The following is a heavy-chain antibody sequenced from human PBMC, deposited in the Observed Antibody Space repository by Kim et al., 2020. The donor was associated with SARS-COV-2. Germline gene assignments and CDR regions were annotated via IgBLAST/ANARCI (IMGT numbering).Heavy chain of an antibody. CDR3: ARWAGNRNGGYCLDY. CDR2: ISDTGSEK. Sequence: GGSLRLSCAVSGSPFSSHGMHWVRQAPGKGLEWVAVISDTGSEKDYTDSVKGRFIVSKDNAKNVLYLQMDSLRAEDTAVYYCARWAGNRNGGYCLDYWGQGTLVTVSS. V-gene: IGHV3-30*12. D-gene: IGHD2-21*01. CDR1: GSPFSSHG. J-gene: IGHJ4*02.